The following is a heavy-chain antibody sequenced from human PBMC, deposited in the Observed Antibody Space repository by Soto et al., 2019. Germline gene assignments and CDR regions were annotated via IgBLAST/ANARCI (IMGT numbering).Heavy chain of an antibody. CDR2: IWYVGNNK. J-gene: IGHJ4*02. CDR1: GFTFSTYG. CDR3: ARAYGGNSGSDY. V-gene: IGHV3-33*01. Sequence: VQLVESGGGVVQPGRSLRLSCAASGFTFSTYGIHWVRQAPGKGLEWVAVIWYVGNNKDYAESVKGRFTISRDNSKNTVYLQMNSLRAEDTAIYYCARAYGGNSGSDYWGQGTLVTVSS. D-gene: IGHD4-17*01.